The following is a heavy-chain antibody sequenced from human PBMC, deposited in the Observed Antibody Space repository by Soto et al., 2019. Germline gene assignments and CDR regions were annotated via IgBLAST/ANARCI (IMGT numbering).Heavy chain of an antibody. CDR1: GYTFTSYG. CDR3: ARIRFCSGGSCADFAY. D-gene: IGHD2-15*01. V-gene: IGHV1-18*01. CDR2: VSAYNGNT. Sequence: ASVKVSCKASGYTFTSYGISWVRQAPGQGLEWMGWVSAYNGNTNYAQKLQGRVTMTTDTSTSTAYMELRSLRSDDTAVYYCARIRFCSGGSCADFAYSGQGTLVTVSS. J-gene: IGHJ4*02.